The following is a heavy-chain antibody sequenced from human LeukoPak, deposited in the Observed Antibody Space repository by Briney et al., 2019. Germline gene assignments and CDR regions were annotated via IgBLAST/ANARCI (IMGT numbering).Heavy chain of an antibody. J-gene: IGHJ6*03. V-gene: IGHV3-30*02. D-gene: IGHD3-9*01. CDR1: GFTFSNYG. CDR3: AFLTGYYNAYYYYYMDV. Sequence: GGSLRLSCAASGFTFSNYGMHWVRQAPGKGLEWVAFIRFDGTNKFYADSVKGRFTTSRDNSKNTLYLQMNSLRAEDTAVYYCAFLTGYYNAYYYYYMDVWGKGTTVTISS. CDR2: IRFDGTNK.